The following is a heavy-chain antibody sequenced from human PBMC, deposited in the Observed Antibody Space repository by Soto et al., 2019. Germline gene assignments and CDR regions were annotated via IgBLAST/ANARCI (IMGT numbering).Heavy chain of an antibody. CDR1: GFTFSSYA. Sequence: QVQLVESGGGVVQPGRSLRLSCAASGFTFSSYAMHWVRQAPGKGLEWVAVISYDGSNKYYADSVKGRFTISRDNSKNTLYLQMNSLRAEDTAVYYCARDPRGIAVAGTFDYWGQGTLVTVSS. CDR2: ISYDGSNK. V-gene: IGHV3-30-3*01. D-gene: IGHD6-19*01. J-gene: IGHJ4*02. CDR3: ARDPRGIAVAGTFDY.